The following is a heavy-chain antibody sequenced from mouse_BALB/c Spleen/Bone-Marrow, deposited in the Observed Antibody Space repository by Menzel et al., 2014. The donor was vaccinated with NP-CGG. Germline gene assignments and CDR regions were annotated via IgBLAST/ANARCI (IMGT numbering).Heavy chain of an antibody. J-gene: IGHJ4*01. CDR2: IDPANGDT. Sequence: VQLQQSGAELVKPGASVKLSCTASGFNIKDTYMHWVKQRPEQGLEWIGRIDPANGDTKYDPKFQGKATITADTSSNTAYLQLSSLTSEDTAVYYCARYLTFYDYDEAMDYWGQGTSVTVSS. D-gene: IGHD2-4*01. CDR3: ARYLTFYDYDEAMDY. V-gene: IGHV14-3*02. CDR1: GFNIKDTY.